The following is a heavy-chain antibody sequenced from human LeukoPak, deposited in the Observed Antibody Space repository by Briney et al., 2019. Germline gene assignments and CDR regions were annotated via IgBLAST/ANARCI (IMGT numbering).Heavy chain of an antibody. CDR3: ARAGVYSSSWETFYYFDY. Sequence: AGGSLRLSCAASGFTFSSYWMHWVRQAPGKGLVWVSRINTDGSSTSYADSVKGRFTISRDNAKNTLYLQMNSLRAEDTAVYYCARAGVYSSSWETFYYFDYWGQGTLVTVSS. J-gene: IGHJ4*02. CDR2: INTDGSST. D-gene: IGHD6-13*01. CDR1: GFTFSSYW. V-gene: IGHV3-74*01.